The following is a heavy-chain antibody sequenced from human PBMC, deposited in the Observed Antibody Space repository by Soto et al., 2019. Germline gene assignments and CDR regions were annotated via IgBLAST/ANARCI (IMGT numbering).Heavy chain of an antibody. CDR1: GFTFSSYG. CDR3: AKGGDYGGTEYYFDY. J-gene: IGHJ4*02. Sequence: QVQLVESGGGVVQPGRSLRLSCAASGFTFSSYGMHWVRQAPGKGLEWVTIISYDGSIKYYADSVKGRFTISRDNSKNTLSLQMNSLRAEDTAVYYCAKGGDYGGTEYYFDYWGQGTLVTVSS. D-gene: IGHD4-17*01. V-gene: IGHV3-30*18. CDR2: ISYDGSIK.